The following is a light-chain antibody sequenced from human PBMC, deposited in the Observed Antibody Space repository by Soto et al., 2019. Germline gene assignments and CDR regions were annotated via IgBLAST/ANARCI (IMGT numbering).Light chain of an antibody. V-gene: IGKV1-5*03. CDR1: QSTSSS. J-gene: IGKJ1*01. Sequence: STLSASVGDRVTITCRASQSTSSSSAWYQQKPGKAPKLLIYKASSLESRVPSRFSGSGSGTEFTLTISSLQPDDFATYYCQQDKGYRWKCGQGTKVAIK. CDR2: KAS. CDR3: QQDKGYRWK.